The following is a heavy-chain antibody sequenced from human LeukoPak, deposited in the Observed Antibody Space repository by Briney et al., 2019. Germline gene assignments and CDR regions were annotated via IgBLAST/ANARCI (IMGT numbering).Heavy chain of an antibody. V-gene: IGHV3-48*03. CDR3: ARGEYNWNYLDY. D-gene: IGHD1-20*01. Sequence: PGGSLRPSCAASGFTFSTYEMTWVRQAPGKGLEWVSYINSGGIAIYYADSVKGRFTISRDNAKNSLYLQMNSLRAEDTAVYYCARGEYNWNYLDYWGQGTLVTVSS. CDR1: GFTFSTYE. J-gene: IGHJ4*02. CDR2: INSGGIAI.